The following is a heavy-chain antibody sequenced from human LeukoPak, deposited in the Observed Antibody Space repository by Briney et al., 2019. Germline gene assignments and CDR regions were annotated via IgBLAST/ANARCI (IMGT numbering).Heavy chain of an antibody. J-gene: IGHJ5*02. CDR1: GFTFGNYW. Sequence: GESLRLSCATSGFTFGNYWMSWLRQAPGKGLVWVAHIKYGDGSVTTYAESVQGRFTISRDNARNTLYLQMNSLRVDDTAVYYCAKSDWFDPCGRGILVTVSS. CDR3: AKSDWFDP. CDR2: IKYGDGSVT. V-gene: IGHV3-74*01.